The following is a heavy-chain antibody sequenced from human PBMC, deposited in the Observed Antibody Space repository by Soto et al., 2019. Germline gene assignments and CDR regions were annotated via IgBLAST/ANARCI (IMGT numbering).Heavy chain of an antibody. V-gene: IGHV1-3*01. CDR1: GYTFTSYA. D-gene: IGHD3-3*01. Sequence: ASVKVSCKASGYTFTSYAMHWVRQAPGQRLEWMGWINAGNGNTKYSQKFQGRVTITRNTSISTAYMELSSLRSEDTAVYYFARSPCYDFWSGQWYYYYMDVWGKGTTVTVS. J-gene: IGHJ6*03. CDR2: INAGNGNT. CDR3: ARSPCYDFWSGQWYYYYMDV.